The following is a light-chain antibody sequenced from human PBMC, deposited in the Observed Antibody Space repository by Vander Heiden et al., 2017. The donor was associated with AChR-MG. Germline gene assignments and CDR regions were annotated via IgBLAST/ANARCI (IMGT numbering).Light chain of an antibody. CDR3: QQLNGYRT. CDR2: STS. J-gene: IGKJ2*02. CDR1: QAIYSY. V-gene: IGKV1-9*01. Sequence: IQLTQSPSSLSASVGDTVTITCRASQAIYSYLAWYQQKQGKAPKLLIYSTSTLQSGVPSRFSGSGSGTDFTLIISSLQPEDFATYYCQQLNGYRTFGQGTKLEI.